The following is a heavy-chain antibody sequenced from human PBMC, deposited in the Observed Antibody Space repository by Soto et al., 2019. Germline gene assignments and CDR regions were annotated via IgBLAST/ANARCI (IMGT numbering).Heavy chain of an antibody. D-gene: IGHD6-13*01. CDR3: ARDLAAVSRAFEY. V-gene: IGHV4-59*01. CDR1: GGSISSYF. CDR2: VYYTGTT. Sequence: QVQLQESGPGLLKPSETLSLTCTVAGGSISSYFYIWVRQPPGKGLEWIGSVYYTGTTDYNPSLKSRVTISVDTSKTQFSLNLRSVTAADTAVYYCARDLAAVSRAFEYWGRGTLVTVSS. J-gene: IGHJ4*02.